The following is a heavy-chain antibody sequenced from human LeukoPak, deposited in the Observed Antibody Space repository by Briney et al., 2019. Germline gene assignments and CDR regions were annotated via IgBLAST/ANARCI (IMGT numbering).Heavy chain of an antibody. CDR1: GFTFSSYA. V-gene: IGHV3-23*01. J-gene: IGHJ6*03. Sequence: GGSLRLSCAASGFTFSSYAMSWVRQAPGKGLGWVSAISGSGGSTYYADSVKGRFTISRDNSKNTLYLQMNSLRAEDTAVYYCAKGHCSSTSCYGNYYYYYMDVWGKGTTVTVSS. CDR2: ISGSGGST. D-gene: IGHD2-2*01. CDR3: AKGHCSSTSCYGNYYYYYMDV.